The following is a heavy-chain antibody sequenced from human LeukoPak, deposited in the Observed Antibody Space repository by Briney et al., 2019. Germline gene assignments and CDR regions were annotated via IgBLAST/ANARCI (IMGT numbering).Heavy chain of an antibody. J-gene: IGHJ5*02. Sequence: ASVKVSCKASGYTFTGYYLHWVRQAPGQGLEWVGWITLNSGGTDYAQKLQGRVTMTTDTSTSTAYMELRSLRSDDTAVYYCARSNSGWYRGTRYNWFDPWGQGTLVTVSS. D-gene: IGHD6-19*01. CDR2: ITLNSGGT. V-gene: IGHV1-2*02. CDR1: GYTFTGYY. CDR3: ARSNSGWYRGTRYNWFDP.